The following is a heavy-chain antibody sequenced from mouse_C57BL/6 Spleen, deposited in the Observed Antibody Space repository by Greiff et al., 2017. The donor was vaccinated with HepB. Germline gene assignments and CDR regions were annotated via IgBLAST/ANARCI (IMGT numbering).Heavy chain of an antibody. CDR2: IYPGDGAT. CDR3: AKEWDYYFDY. Sequence: VQLQQSGPELVKPGASVKLSCKASGYAFSSSWMNWVKQRPGKGLEWIGRIYPGDGATNYNGKFKGKATLTADKSSSTAYMQLSSLTSEDSAVYVCAKEWDYYFDYWGQGTTLTVSS. D-gene: IGHD1-3*01. V-gene: IGHV1-82*01. CDR1: GYAFSSSW. J-gene: IGHJ2*01.